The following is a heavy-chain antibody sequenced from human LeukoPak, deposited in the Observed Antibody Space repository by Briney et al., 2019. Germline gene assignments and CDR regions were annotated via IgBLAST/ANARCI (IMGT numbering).Heavy chain of an antibody. J-gene: IGHJ5*02. CDR1: GFTFTNYG. Sequence: GGSLRLSCAASGFTFTNYGMHWLRQAPGKGLEWVAVISFDGSNKYYADSVKGRFTIYRDNSKNTLYLEMNSLNVEDTAVYYCAKGYGQQLVNNWFDPWGQGTLVTVSS. CDR2: ISFDGSNK. CDR3: AKGYGQQLVNNWFDP. D-gene: IGHD6-13*01. V-gene: IGHV3-30*18.